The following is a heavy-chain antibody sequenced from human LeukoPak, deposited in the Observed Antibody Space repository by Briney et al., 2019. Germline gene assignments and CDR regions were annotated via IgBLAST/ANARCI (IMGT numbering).Heavy chain of an antibody. CDR1: GFNFRKFC. CDR2: ISYDGSNK. J-gene: IGHJ4*02. Sequence: GGSLRPSCSTSGFNFRKFCLHLGRQAPGKGLGGVAVISYDGSNKYYAGSVKGRFTISRDNSKNTLYLQMNSLRAEDTAVYYCARFQPAAMGLDYWGQGTLVTVSS. CDR3: ARFQPAAMGLDY. D-gene: IGHD2-2*01. V-gene: IGHV3-30*16.